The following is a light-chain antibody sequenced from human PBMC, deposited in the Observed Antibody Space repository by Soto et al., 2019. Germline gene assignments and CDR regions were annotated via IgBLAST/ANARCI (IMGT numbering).Light chain of an antibody. CDR2: EVT. CDR1: SSDVENYKL. J-gene: IGLJ1*01. V-gene: IGLV2-23*02. Sequence: QSALNQPASVSGSPGQSVTISCTATSSDVENYKLVSWYQQHPGKAPKLIIYEVTKRPSGVSNRFSGSKSANTASLTISGLQPEDEADYYCCSSVGSYVFGTGTKVTDL. CDR3: CSSVGSYV.